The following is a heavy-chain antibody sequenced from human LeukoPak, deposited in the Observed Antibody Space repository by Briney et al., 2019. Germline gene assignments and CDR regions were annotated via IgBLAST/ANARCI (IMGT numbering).Heavy chain of an antibody. CDR3: ARAGEISYYDFWSGYMNWFDP. CDR2: T. D-gene: IGHD3-3*01. J-gene: IGHJ5*02. Sequence: TNYNPSLKSRVTMSVDTSKNQFSLKLSSVTAADTAVYYCARAGEISYYDFWSGYMNWFDPWGQGTLVTVSS. V-gene: IGHV4-4*07.